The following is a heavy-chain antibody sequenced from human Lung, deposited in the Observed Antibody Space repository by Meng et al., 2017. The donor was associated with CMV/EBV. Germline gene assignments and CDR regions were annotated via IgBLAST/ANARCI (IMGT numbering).Heavy chain of an antibody. D-gene: IGHD6-6*01. J-gene: IGHJ4*02. Sequence: LSCAASGFTFSSYGMHWVRQAPGKGLEWVTFIRYDGGNKYYPDSVKGRFIISRDNSKNTLYLQMNSLRAEDTAIYYCAKADGLAALYWGQGTLVTVSS. V-gene: IGHV3-30*02. CDR3: AKADGLAALY. CDR1: GFTFSSYG. CDR2: IRYDGGNK.